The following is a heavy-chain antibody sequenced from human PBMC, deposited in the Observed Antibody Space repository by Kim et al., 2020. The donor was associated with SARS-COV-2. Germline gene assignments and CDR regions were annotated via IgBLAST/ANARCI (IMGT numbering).Heavy chain of an antibody. CDR3: ARDGSAYDC. Sequence: GGSLRLSCAASGFDFSTYWMSWVRQAPGKGLEWVANIKQDGSETYYVDFVKGRFSISRDNSKNSLFLQMNSLRAEDTAVFYCARDGSAYDCWGQGTLVT. D-gene: IGHD3-22*01. CDR1: GFDFSTYW. V-gene: IGHV3-7*01. J-gene: IGHJ4*02. CDR2: IKQDGSET.